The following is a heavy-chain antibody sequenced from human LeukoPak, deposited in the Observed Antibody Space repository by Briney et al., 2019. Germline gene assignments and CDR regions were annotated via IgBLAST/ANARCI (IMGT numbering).Heavy chain of an antibody. V-gene: IGHV3-30*02. CDR1: GFTFSSCG. CDR3: AKARVYSYGLLDY. D-gene: IGHD5-18*01. Sequence: GGSLTLSCAASGFTFSSCGMHWVSQAPRKGRQWVAFIRYDGSNKYYAHSAKGRFTISRDNSKNTLYLQMNSLRAEDTAVYYCAKARVYSYGLLDYWGQGTLVTVSS. J-gene: IGHJ4*02. CDR2: IRYDGSNK.